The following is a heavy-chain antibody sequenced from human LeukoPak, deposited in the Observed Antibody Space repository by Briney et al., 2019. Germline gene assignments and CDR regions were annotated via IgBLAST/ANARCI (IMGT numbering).Heavy chain of an antibody. Sequence: SETLSPTCTVSGGSISSYYWSWIRQPPGKGLEWIGYIYYSGSTNYNPSLKSRVTISVDTSKNQFSLKLSSVTAADTAVYYCARHIILTDAFDIWGQGTMVTVSS. V-gene: IGHV4-59*08. CDR1: GGSISSYY. J-gene: IGHJ3*02. CDR3: ARHIILTDAFDI. CDR2: IYYSGST.